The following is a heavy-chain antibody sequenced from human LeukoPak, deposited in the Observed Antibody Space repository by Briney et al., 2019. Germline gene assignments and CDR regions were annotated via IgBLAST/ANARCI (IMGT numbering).Heavy chain of an antibody. Sequence: GGSLRLSCAASGFTSSNYWMHWVRQAPGKGLVWVSRINTDGSSTNYADSVKGRFTISRDNAKNSLYLQMNSLRAEDTAFYYCAKDRNYRDLDSLDIWGQGTMVTVSS. V-gene: IGHV3-74*01. CDR3: AKDRNYRDLDSLDI. J-gene: IGHJ3*02. D-gene: IGHD5-24*01. CDR2: INTDGSST. CDR1: GFTSSNYW.